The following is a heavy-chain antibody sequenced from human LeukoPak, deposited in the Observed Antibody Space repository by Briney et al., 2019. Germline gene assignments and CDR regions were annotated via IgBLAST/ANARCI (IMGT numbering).Heavy chain of an antibody. D-gene: IGHD6-13*01. Sequence: GGSLRLSCAASGFTFRSYSMNWVHQAPGKGLEWVSTISSSSSYIYYADSVKGRFTISRDNAKNSLYLQMNSLRAEDTAVYYCARDQGTANDYWGQGTLVTVSS. CDR1: GFTFRSYS. CDR2: ISSSSSYI. V-gene: IGHV3-21*01. CDR3: ARDQGTANDY. J-gene: IGHJ4*02.